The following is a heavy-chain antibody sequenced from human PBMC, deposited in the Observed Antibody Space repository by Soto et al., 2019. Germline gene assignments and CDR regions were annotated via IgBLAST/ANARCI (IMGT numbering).Heavy chain of an antibody. CDR2: IITNSGNT. CDR1: RYTFSSYS. V-gene: IGHV1-18*01. Sequence: ASVKVSCKTSRYTFSSYSISWVRQAPGQGLEWIAWIITNSGNTHYAERVQGRVTVTLDKSARTAFMEMWGLTSDDTAVYFCARDNGYYDFWGQGTLVTVSS. J-gene: IGHJ4*02. CDR3: ARDNGYYDF. D-gene: IGHD2-8*01.